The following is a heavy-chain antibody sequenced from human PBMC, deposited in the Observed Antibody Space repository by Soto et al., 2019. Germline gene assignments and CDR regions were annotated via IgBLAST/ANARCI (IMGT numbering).Heavy chain of an antibody. CDR1: GFTFSSYA. D-gene: IGHD3-9*01. CDR2: ISGSGGST. CDR3: AKLGYYDILTGYLLDFDY. Sequence: GGSLRLSCAASGFTFSSYAMSWVRQAPGKGLEWVSAISGSGGSTYYADSVKGRFTISRDNSKNTLYLQMNSLRAEDTAVYYCAKLGYYDILTGYLLDFDYWGQGTLLTVSS. V-gene: IGHV3-23*01. J-gene: IGHJ4*02.